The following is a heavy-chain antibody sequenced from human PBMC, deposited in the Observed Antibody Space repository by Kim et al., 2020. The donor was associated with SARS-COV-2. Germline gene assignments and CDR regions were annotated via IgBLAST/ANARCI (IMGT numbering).Heavy chain of an antibody. Sequence: GGSLRLSCAASGFTFSSYAMSWVRQAPGKGLEWVSAISGSGGSTYYADSVKGRFTISRDNSKNTLYLQMNSLRAEDTAVYYCAKTIWGLLWFGNDYWGQGTLVTVSS. D-gene: IGHD3-10*01. V-gene: IGHV3-23*01. CDR2: ISGSGGST. CDR1: GFTFSSYA. J-gene: IGHJ4*02. CDR3: AKTIWGLLWFGNDY.